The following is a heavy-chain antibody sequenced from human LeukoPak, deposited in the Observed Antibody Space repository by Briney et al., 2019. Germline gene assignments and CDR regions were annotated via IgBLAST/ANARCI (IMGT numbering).Heavy chain of an antibody. V-gene: IGHV3-7*05. CDR3: ARGGISRAAFDV. J-gene: IGHJ3*01. CDR2: IKQDAREQ. CDR1: ESSFRTTW. D-gene: IGHD2-21*01. Sequence: GRPRRLSGVASESSFRTTWMSWVAKAPGKEPEWVAHIKQDAREQSTVHSVKGRSTISRANAKNSLYLEMDSLGVEDTAVYYCARGGISRAAFDVWGQGTMVTVS.